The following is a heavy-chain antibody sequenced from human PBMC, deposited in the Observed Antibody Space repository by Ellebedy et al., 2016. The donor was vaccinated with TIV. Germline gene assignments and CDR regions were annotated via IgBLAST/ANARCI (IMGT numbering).Heavy chain of an antibody. D-gene: IGHD2/OR15-2a*01. Sequence: PGGSLRLSCAASGFTFTSYSMNWVRQAPGKGLGVSYISGSSSTIHYADSVKGGFTISRDNAKNSLYLQINSLRDEDTAVYYCFLRIRRGYWGQGTLVTVSS. J-gene: IGHJ4*02. CDR3: FLRIRRGY. V-gene: IGHV3-48*02. CDR2: ISGSSSTI. CDR1: GFTFTSYS.